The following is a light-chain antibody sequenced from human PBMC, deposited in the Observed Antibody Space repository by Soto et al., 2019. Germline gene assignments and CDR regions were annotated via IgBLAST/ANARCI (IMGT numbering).Light chain of an antibody. CDR1: NIGSKS. Sequence: SYELTQPLSMSVALGQTARITCGGSNIGSKSVHWYQQRPVQAPVLVINRDYNRPSGVPERFSGSNSGNTAALTISRAPAGDEADYSCQVWDSGTAVVFGGGTKLTVL. CDR2: RDY. J-gene: IGLJ2*01. V-gene: IGLV3-9*01. CDR3: QVWDSGTAVV.